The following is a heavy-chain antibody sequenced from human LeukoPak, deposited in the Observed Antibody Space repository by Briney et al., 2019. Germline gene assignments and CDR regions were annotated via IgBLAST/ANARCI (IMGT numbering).Heavy chain of an antibody. Sequence: GSLRLSCAASGFSFSDSYMTWVRQAPGKGLEWVSSISSSSNYIYYADSVKGRFTISRDNAKNTLYLQMNSLRAEDTAVYYCAKDGVRGSMDVWGKGTTVTISS. CDR1: GFSFSDSY. V-gene: IGHV3-21*01. CDR3: AKDGVRGSMDV. CDR2: ISSSSNYI. D-gene: IGHD3-10*01. J-gene: IGHJ6*03.